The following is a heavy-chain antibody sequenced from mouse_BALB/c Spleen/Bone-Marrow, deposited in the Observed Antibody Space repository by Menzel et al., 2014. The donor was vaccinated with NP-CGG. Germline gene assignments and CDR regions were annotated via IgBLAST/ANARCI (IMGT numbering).Heavy chain of an antibody. J-gene: IGHJ1*01. CDR1: GYTFXSYW. CDR2: IKPSNGRS. V-gene: IGHV1S81*02. CDR3: ARYNAYDWYFDV. Sequence: VQLQQSGAELVKPGASVKLSCKAPGYTFXSYWMHWVRQRPGQGLEWIGEIKPSNGRSNYSEKFKSKATLTVDKSFSTTYMQLSSLTSEDSAVYSCARYNAYDWYFDVWGAGTTVTVYS. D-gene: IGHD2-2*01.